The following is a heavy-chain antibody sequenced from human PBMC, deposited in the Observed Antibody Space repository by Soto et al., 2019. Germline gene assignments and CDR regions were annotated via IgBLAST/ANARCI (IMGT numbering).Heavy chain of an antibody. CDR1: GGSFSGNY. J-gene: IGHJ6*02. V-gene: IGHV4-34*01. CDR2: FSDSGST. Sequence: QVQLQQWGAGLLKPSETLSLICAVYGGSFSGNYWSWIRQPPGKGLEWIGEFSDSGSTNYNPSLKSRVTISEDMSKSQFSLKLSSVTAADTAVYYCARGNFYYGLDVWDQGTTVTVSS. CDR3: ARGNFYYGLDV.